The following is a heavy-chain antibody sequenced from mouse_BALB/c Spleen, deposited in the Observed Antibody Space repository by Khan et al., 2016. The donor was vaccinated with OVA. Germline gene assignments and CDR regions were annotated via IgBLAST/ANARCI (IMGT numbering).Heavy chain of an antibody. J-gene: IGHJ3*01. CDR1: GFDFSRYW. CDR2: INPDSSTI. D-gene: IGHD2-14*01. CDR3: ARPYRYDGRGWFAY. Sequence: EVQLVESGGGLVQPGGSLKLSCAASGFDFSRYWMSWVRQAPGKGLEWIGEINPDSSTINYTPSLKDKFIISTDNAKNTLYLQMSKMTSEDTAHYYCARPYRYDGRGWFAYWGQGTLVTVSA. V-gene: IGHV4-1*02.